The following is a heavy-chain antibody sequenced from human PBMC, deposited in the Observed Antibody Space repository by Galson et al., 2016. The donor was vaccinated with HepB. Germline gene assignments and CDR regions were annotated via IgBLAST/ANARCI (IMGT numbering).Heavy chain of an antibody. CDR1: GGSFSDYY. CDR3: ARRTVVPTAGNWFDP. J-gene: IGHJ5*02. V-gene: IGHV4-34*01. Sequence: LSLTCAVYGGSFSDYYWSWIRQPPGKGLEWIGEINHSGTINYNPSLKSRVTISVDTSKNQFSLNLGSVTAADTAVYYCARRTVVPTAGNWFDPWSQGTLVTVSS. CDR2: INHSGTI. D-gene: IGHD2-2*01.